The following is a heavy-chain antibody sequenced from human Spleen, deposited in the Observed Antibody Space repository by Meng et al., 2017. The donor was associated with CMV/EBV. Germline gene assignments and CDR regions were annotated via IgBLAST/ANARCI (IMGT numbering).Heavy chain of an antibody. J-gene: IGHJ4*02. CDR2: INWNGGST. CDR1: GFTFDDYG. CDR3: ARDSNLYYFDY. D-gene: IGHD1-1*01. Sequence: GESLKISCVAAGFTFDDYGMSWVRQAPGKGLEWVSGINWNGGSTGYAESVKDRFTISRDNAKNSLYLQMNSLRAEDTALYYCARDSNLYYFDYWGQGTLVTVSS. V-gene: IGHV3-20*04.